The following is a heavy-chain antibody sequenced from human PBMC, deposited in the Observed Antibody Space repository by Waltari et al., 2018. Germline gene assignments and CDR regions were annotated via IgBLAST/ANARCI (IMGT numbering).Heavy chain of an antibody. J-gene: IGHJ4*02. CDR2: IVVGKGNT. D-gene: IGHD2-8*02. V-gene: IGHV1-58*02. CDR1: AFTFSNSA. CDR3: VKSGRDCTGTTCYSYFDH. Sequence: MQLVQSGPEVKKPGTSVKVSCEASAFTFSNSAMQWVRQARGQILEWIGCIVVGKGNTKYAHNFQAIVTSTSDMPTSSAYMGLRSLRYEDTAVYYCVKSGRDCTGTTCYSYFDHWGQGTLVTVSS.